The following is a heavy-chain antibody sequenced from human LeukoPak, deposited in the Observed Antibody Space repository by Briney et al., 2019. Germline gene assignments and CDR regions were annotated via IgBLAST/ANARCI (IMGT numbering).Heavy chain of an antibody. V-gene: IGHV3-21*01. CDR2: ISSSSSYI. D-gene: IGHD3-3*01. CDR3: ARDRDDFWSGYYDKRDAFDI. CDR1: GFTFSSYS. J-gene: IGHJ3*02. Sequence: GGSLRLSCAASGFTFSSYSMNWVRQAPGKGLEWVSSISSSSSYIYYADSVKGRFTISRDNAKNSLYLQMNSPRAEDTAVYYCARDRDDFWSGYYDKRDAFDIWGRGTMVTVSS.